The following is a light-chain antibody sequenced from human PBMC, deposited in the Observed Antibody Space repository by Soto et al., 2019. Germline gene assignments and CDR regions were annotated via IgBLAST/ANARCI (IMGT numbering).Light chain of an antibody. CDR3: QSYDSSLSGSVV. J-gene: IGLJ2*01. V-gene: IGLV1-40*01. CDR2: GNS. CDR1: SSNIGAGYD. Sequence: QSVLTQPPSVSVAPGQRVTISCTGSSSNIGAGYDVHWYHQLPGTAPKLLIYGNSNRPSGFPDRFSGSKSGTSASLAITGLQAEDEADYYCQSYDSSLSGSVVFGGGTKLTVL.